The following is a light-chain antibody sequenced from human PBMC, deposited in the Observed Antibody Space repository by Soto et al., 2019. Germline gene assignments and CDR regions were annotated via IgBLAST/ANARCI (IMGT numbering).Light chain of an antibody. CDR3: QRYNNWPYT. CDR1: QSVSSN. CDR2: GAS. J-gene: IGKJ2*01. V-gene: IGKV3-15*01. Sequence: EIVMTQSPATLSVSPGERATLSCRASQSVSSNLAWYQQKPGQAPRLLIYGASTRATGIPARFSGSGSGTEFTLTISRLQSEDFAVYYCQRYNNWPYTFGQWTKLEIK.